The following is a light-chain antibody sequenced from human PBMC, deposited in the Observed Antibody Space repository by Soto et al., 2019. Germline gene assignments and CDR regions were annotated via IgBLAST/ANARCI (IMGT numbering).Light chain of an antibody. Sequence: DIQMTQSPSSLSASVGARVSITCQASEDIRTSLSWFQHKPGRAPKLLIYGASYLETGVPSRFXXXGXXXXXXLXISSLQPEDIATYYCQHYNNLPPFTFGPGTIVDVK. CDR1: EDIRTS. CDR2: GAS. CDR3: QHYNNLPPFT. V-gene: IGKV1-33*01. J-gene: IGKJ3*01.